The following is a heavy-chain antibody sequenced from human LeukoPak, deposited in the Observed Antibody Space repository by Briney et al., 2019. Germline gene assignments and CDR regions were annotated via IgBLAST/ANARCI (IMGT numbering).Heavy chain of an antibody. CDR1: GYTFTSYD. CDR3: ARVDILTGYYFFDS. Sequence: ASVKVSCKASGYTFTSYDINWVRQATGQGLEWMGWMNPNSGNTGYAQKFQGRVTMTTDTSTSTAYMEVRSLRSDDTAVFYCARVDILTGYYFFDSWGQGTLVTVSS. V-gene: IGHV1-8*01. D-gene: IGHD3-9*01. CDR2: MNPNSGNT. J-gene: IGHJ4*02.